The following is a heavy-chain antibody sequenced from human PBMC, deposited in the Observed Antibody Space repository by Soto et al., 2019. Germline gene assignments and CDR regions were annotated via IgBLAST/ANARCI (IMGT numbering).Heavy chain of an antibody. CDR2: FDPEDGET. J-gene: IGHJ6*02. V-gene: IGHV1-24*01. D-gene: IGHD1-26*01. CDR1: GYTLTELS. CDR3: ATAEGGAGAYYYYGMDV. Sequence: ASVKVSCKVSGYTLTELSMHWVRQAPGKGLEWMGGFDPEDGETIYAQKFQGRVTMTEDTSTDTAYMELSSLRSEDTAVYYCATAEGGAGAYYYYGMDVWGQGTTVTVSS.